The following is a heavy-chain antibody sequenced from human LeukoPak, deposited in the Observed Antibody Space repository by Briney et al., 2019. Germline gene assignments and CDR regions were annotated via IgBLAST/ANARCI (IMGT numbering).Heavy chain of an antibody. CDR2: VHLSGAS. J-gene: IGHJ4*02. Sequence: PSGTLSLTCAVSGGSILTTNWWCWVRQPPGKGLEWSGEVHLSGASNYNPSLNSRVSMSIDKSQNQLSLHLTSVTAADTAMYYCTRESGAFSPFGFWGQGTLVTVSS. CDR3: TRESGAFSPFGF. V-gene: IGHV4-4*02. CDR1: GGSILTTNW. D-gene: IGHD1-26*01.